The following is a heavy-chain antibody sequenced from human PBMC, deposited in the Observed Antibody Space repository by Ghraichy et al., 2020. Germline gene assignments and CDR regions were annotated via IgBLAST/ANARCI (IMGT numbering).Heavy chain of an antibody. CDR2: IWYDGSNK. CDR3: VREVYDRTRGLDF. D-gene: IGHD3-22*01. CDR1: GFTFSSYG. J-gene: IGHJ4*02. Sequence: GGSLRLSCAASGFTFSSYGMHWVRQAPGKGLEWVAVIWYDGSNKNYGDSVKGRFTISRDNSKNTLSLQMNSLRAEDTAVYYCVREVYDRTRGLDFWGQGTPVTVSS. V-gene: IGHV3-33*01.